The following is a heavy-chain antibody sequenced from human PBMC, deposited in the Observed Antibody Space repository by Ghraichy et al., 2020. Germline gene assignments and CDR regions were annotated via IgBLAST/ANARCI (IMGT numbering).Heavy chain of an antibody. V-gene: IGHV4-39*01. D-gene: IGHD6-13*01. CDR2: IYYSGST. J-gene: IGHJ4*02. Sequence: SETLSLTCTVSGGSISSSSYYWGWIRQPPGKGLEWIGSIYYSGSTYYNPSLKSRVTISVDTSKNQFSLKLSSVTAADTAVYYCARVARYSSSWYGKLGWGQGTLVTVSS. CDR3: ARVARYSSSWYGKLG. CDR1: GGSISSSSYY.